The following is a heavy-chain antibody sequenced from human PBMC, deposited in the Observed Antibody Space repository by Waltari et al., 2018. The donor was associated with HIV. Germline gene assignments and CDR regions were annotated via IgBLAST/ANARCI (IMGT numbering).Heavy chain of an antibody. CDR1: GYTFTGYY. Sequence: QVQLVQSGAAVKKPGASVKVSCKASGYTFTGYYMHWVRQAPGQGLEWMGRINPNSGGTNYAQKFQGRVTMTRDTSISTAYMELSRLRSDDTAVYYCARDAVAVLYYYGMDVWGQGTTVTVSS. CDR3: ARDAVAVLYYYGMDV. D-gene: IGHD6-19*01. CDR2: INPNSGGT. J-gene: IGHJ6*02. V-gene: IGHV1-2*06.